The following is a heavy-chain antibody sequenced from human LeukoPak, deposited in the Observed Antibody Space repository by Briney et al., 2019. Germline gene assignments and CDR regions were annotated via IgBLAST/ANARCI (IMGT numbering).Heavy chain of an antibody. J-gene: IGHJ4*02. CDR3: ARATPTYYYDSSGYYDY. CDR2: IYYSGST. CDR1: GGSISSYY. Sequence: SETLSLTCTVSGGSISSYYWSWIRQPPGKGLEWIGYIYYSGSTNYNPSLKSRVTISVDTSKNQFSLKLSSVTAADTAVYYCARATPTYYYDSSGYYDYWGQGTLVTVSS. D-gene: IGHD3-22*01. V-gene: IGHV4-59*01.